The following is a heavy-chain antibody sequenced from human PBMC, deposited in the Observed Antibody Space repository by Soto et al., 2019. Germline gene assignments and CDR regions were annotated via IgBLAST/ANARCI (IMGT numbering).Heavy chain of an antibody. V-gene: IGHV3-33*01. CDR1: GFTFSSYG. CDR3: ARDSITGDDYYGMDV. J-gene: IGHJ6*02. Sequence: GGSLRLSCAASGFTFSSYGMHWVRQAPGKGLEWVAVIWYDGSNKYYADSVKGRFTISRDNSKNTLYLQMNSLRAEDTAVYYCARDSITGDDYYGMDVWGQGTTVTVSS. D-gene: IGHD7-27*01. CDR2: IWYDGSNK.